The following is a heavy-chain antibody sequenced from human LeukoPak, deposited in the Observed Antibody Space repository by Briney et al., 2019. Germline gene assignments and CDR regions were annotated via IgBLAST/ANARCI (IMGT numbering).Heavy chain of an antibody. CDR1: GGSMSGYF. V-gene: IGHV4-59*08. Sequence: SETLSLTCTVSGGSMSGYFWSWIRQPPGKGLEWIGYIYYSESTNYNPSLNSRVTMSVDTSNSQFSLKLSSVTAADTAVYYCASGVAAAADYWGQGTLVTVSS. J-gene: IGHJ4*02. D-gene: IGHD6-13*01. CDR3: ASGVAAAADY. CDR2: IYYSEST.